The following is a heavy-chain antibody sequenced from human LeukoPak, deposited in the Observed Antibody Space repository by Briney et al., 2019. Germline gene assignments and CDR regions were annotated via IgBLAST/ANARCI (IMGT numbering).Heavy chain of an antibody. J-gene: IGHJ4*02. CDR1: GGSISSGGYS. D-gene: IGHD3-22*01. CDR2: IYHSGST. V-gene: IGHV4-30-2*01. Sequence: PSETLSLTCAVSGGSISSGGYSWSWIRQPPGKGLEWIGYIYHSGSTYYNPSLKSRVTISVDRSKNQFSLKLSSVTAADTAVYYCAREIYDSSAMYSDPLVVWGQGTLVTVSS. CDR3: AREIYDSSAMYSDPLVV.